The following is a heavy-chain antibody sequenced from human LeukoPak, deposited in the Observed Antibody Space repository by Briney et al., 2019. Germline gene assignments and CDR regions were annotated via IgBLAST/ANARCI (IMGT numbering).Heavy chain of an antibody. CDR2: ISWNSGSI. CDR1: GFTFDDYA. Sequence: PGRSLRLSCAASGFTFDDYAMHWVRQAPGKVLEWVSGISWNSGSIGYVDSVKGRFTISRDNAKNSLYLQMNSLRAEDTALYYCAKEKGYYDILTGYSPFDYWGQGTLVTVSS. V-gene: IGHV3-9*01. CDR3: AKEKGYYDILTGYSPFDY. J-gene: IGHJ4*02. D-gene: IGHD3-9*01.